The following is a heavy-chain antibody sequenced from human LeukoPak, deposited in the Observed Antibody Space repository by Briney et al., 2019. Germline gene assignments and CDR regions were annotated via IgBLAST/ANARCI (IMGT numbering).Heavy chain of an antibody. CDR2: INPKSDGT. V-gene: IGHV1-2*02. J-gene: IGHJ4*02. CDR1: GYTFTGYY. CDR3: ARFLNGYGYLY. D-gene: IGHD5-18*01. Sequence: ASVKVSCKASGYTFTGYYIHWVRQAPGQGLEWMGWINPKSDGTNYAQKFQGRVTMARDTSITTVYMDLSGLTSDDTAVYYCARFLNGYGYLYWGQGTQVTVSS.